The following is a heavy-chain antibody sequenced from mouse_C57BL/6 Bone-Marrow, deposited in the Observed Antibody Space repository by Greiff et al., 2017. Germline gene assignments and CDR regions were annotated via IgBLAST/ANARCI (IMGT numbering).Heavy chain of an antibody. CDR3: ARDAVYYGSSYAWFAY. CDR2: ISDGGSYT. J-gene: IGHJ3*01. Sequence: DVHLVESGGGLVKPGGSLKLSCASSGFTFSSYALSWVLQTPAKMLEWVATISDGGSYTYYPDNVKGRFTISRDNAKNNLYLQMRHLKSEDTAMYYCARDAVYYGSSYAWFAYWGQGTLVTVSA. D-gene: IGHD1-1*01. CDR1: GFTFSSYA. V-gene: IGHV5-4*01.